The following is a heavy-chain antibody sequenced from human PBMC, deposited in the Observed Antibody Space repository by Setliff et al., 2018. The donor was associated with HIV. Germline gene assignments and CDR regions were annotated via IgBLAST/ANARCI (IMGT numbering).Heavy chain of an antibody. Sequence: SETLSLTCTVSGGSISSYYWSWIRQPPGKGLEWIGYIYYSGTTNYNPSLKSRVTISVDTSKNQFSLKLSSVTAADTAVYYCGRASSRLNCSGGSCYRAPYAFDIWGQGTMVTVSS. J-gene: IGHJ3*02. CDR1: GGSISSYY. CDR3: GRASSRLNCSGGSCYRAPYAFDI. CDR2: IYYSGTT. D-gene: IGHD2-15*01. V-gene: IGHV4-59*08.